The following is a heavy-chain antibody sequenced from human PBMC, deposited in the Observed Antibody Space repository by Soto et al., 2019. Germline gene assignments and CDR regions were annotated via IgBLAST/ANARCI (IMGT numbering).Heavy chain of an antibody. CDR3: AGDSTDGDFVDAFDI. Sequence: EVQLVESGGGLVQPGGSLTLSCAASGFTVSSNYVNWVRQAPGKGLEWVSVVYVGGTTYYADSVKGRFTISRDISRNTVYLQMNSLRVEDTAVYYCAGDSTDGDFVDAFDIWGQGTKVIVSS. D-gene: IGHD4-17*01. CDR2: VYVGGTT. CDR1: GFTVSSNY. J-gene: IGHJ3*02. V-gene: IGHV3-66*01.